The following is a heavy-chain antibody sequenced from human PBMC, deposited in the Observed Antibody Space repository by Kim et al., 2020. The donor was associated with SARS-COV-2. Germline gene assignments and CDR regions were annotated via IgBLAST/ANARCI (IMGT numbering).Heavy chain of an antibody. J-gene: IGHJ5*01. CDR3: AKRSTSLNWFDS. V-gene: IGHV3-23*01. Sequence: HSADSVKGRFTISRDNSKNTLYLQMNSLRAEDTAVYYCAKRSTSLNWFDSWGQGTLVTVSS. D-gene: IGHD2-2*01.